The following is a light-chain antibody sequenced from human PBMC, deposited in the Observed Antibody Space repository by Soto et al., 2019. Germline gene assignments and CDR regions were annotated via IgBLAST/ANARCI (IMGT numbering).Light chain of an antibody. CDR2: DVA. CDR3: CTFAGRYSYV. J-gene: IGLJ1*01. V-gene: IGLV2-11*01. CDR1: SSDVGSYNF. Sequence: QSVLTQPRSVSGSPGQSVTISCTLTSSDVGSYNFVSWHQQHPGKAPKLMIYDVAKRPSGVPDRFSGSKSGNTASLTISGLQAEDEADYYCCTFAGRYSYVFGSGTKVTVL.